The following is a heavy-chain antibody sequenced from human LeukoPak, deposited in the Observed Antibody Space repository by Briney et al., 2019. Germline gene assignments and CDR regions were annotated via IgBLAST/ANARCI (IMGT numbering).Heavy chain of an antibody. CDR3: ARYFSYCSSTSCYTGAFDI. V-gene: IGHV1-69*01. J-gene: IGHJ3*02. CDR1: GGTFSSYA. Sequence: ASVKVSCKASGGTFSSYAISWVRQAPGQGLEWMGGIIPIFGTANYAQKFQGRVTITADESTSTAYMELSSLRSEDTAVYYCARYFSYCSSTSCYTGAFDIWGQGTMVTVSS. D-gene: IGHD2-2*02. CDR2: IIPIFGTA.